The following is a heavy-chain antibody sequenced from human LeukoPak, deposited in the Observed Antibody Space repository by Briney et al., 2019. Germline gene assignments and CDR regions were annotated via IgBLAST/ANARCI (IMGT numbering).Heavy chain of an antibody. D-gene: IGHD3-16*02. CDR3: ARGGMITFGGVILDY. CDR1: GYTFTDYY. J-gene: IGHJ4*02. V-gene: IGHV1-2*06. Sequence: GASVKVSCKASGYTFTDYYMHWVRQAPGQGLEWMGRINPNSGGTNYAQKFQGRVTMTRDTSISTAYMELSRLRSDDTAVYYCARGGMITFGGVILDYWGQGTLVTVSS. CDR2: INPNSGGT.